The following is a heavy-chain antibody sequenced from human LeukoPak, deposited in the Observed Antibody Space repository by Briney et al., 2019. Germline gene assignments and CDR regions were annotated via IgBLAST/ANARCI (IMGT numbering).Heavy chain of an antibody. Sequence: SVKVSCKASGYTFTRYAMNWVRQAPGQGLEWMGWIKTNTGNPTYAQGFTGRFVLSLDTSVSTAYLQISSLKAEDTAVYYCASPGYYDFWSGYPDMDVWGKGTTVTVSS. D-gene: IGHD3-3*01. CDR3: ASPGYYDFWSGYPDMDV. J-gene: IGHJ6*03. CDR1: GYTFTRYA. V-gene: IGHV7-4-1*02. CDR2: IKTNTGNP.